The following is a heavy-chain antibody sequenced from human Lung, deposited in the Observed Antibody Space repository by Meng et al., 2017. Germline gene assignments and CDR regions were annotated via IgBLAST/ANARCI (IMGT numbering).Heavy chain of an antibody. D-gene: IGHD3-16*02. Sequence: QVHLQGSGPGLVKPSETLSLTCSGSDDSISDYYWTWVRQSAGKGLEWIGRISGSGSTNYSPSLNSRIAMSVDTSKKQISLTLTSVTAADTAVYYCARGRGPHIVGHWGQGTLVTVSS. CDR3: ARGRGPHIVGH. V-gene: IGHV4-4*07. CDR2: ISGSGST. CDR1: DDSISDYY. J-gene: IGHJ1*01.